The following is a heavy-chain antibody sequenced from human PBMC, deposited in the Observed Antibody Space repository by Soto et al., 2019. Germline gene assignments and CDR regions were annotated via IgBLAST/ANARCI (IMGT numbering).Heavy chain of an antibody. D-gene: IGHD4-17*01. CDR3: ASRGDYNWFDP. CDR2: INHSGST. J-gene: IGHJ5*02. CDR1: GGSFRGYY. Sequence: QVQLQQWGAGLLKPSETLSLTCAVYGGSFRGYYWSWIRQPPGKGLEWIGEINHSGSTNYNPSLKSRVTISVDTSKNQFSLKLSSVTAADTAVYYCASRGDYNWFDPWGQGTLVTVSS. V-gene: IGHV4-34*01.